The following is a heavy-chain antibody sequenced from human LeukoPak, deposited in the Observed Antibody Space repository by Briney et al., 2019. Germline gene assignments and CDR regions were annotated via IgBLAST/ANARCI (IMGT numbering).Heavy chain of an antibody. CDR1: GFTFSSYG. D-gene: IGHD3-10*01. CDR3: ARSWFGEYGGGAFDI. Sequence: GGSLRLSCAASGFTFSSYGMHWVRQAPGKGPEWVAFIRYDGTNKYYADSVKGRFTISRDNSKNTLYLQMNSLRPEDTAVFYCARSWFGEYGGGAFDIWGQGTMVTVSS. V-gene: IGHV3-30*02. J-gene: IGHJ3*02. CDR2: IRYDGTNK.